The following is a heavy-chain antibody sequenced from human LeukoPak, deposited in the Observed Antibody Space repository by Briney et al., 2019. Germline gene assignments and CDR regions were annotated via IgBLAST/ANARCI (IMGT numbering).Heavy chain of an antibody. CDR1: GDSMSSNYYY. Sequence: SETLSLTCTVSGDSMSSNYYYWGWIRQPPGKGLEWIVTVYFTGSPYYNPSLKSRVTISVDTSETQFSLTLSSVTAADTAVYFCARRLVVPATTYYYYYMDVWGKGTTVTVSS. J-gene: IGHJ6*03. CDR2: VYFTGSP. CDR3: ARRLVVPATTYYYYYMDV. V-gene: IGHV4-39*01. D-gene: IGHD2-2*01.